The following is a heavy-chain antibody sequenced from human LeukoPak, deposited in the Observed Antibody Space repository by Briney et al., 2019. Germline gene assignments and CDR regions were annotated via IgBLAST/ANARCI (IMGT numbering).Heavy chain of an antibody. V-gene: IGHV4-59*01. CDR1: GGSISSYY. CDR2: IYYSGST. Sequence: SETLSLTCTVSGGSISSYYWSWIRQPPGKGLEWIGYIYYSGSTNYNPSLKSRVTISVDTSKNQFSLKLSSVTAADTAVYYCAREEVSGPDAFDNWGQGTMVTVSS. J-gene: IGHJ3*02. CDR3: AREEVSGPDAFDN. D-gene: IGHD6-19*01.